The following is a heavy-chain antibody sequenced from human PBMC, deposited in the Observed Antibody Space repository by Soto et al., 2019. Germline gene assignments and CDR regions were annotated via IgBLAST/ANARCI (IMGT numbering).Heavy chain of an antibody. V-gene: IGHV2-26*01. J-gene: IGHJ5*02. CDR3: ARIRITMVRGVITNNWFDP. CDR1: GFSLSNARMG. D-gene: IGHD3-10*01. CDR2: IFSNDGK. Sequence: QVTLKESGPVLVKPTETLTLTCTVSGFSLSNARMGVSWIRQPPGKALEWLAHIFSNDGKSYSTSLKSRLTISKDTSKSQVVLTMTNMDPVDTATYYCARIRITMVRGVITNNWFDPWGQGTLVTVSS.